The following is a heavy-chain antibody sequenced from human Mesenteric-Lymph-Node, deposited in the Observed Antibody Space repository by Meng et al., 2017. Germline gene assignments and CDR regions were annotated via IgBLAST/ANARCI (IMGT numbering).Heavy chain of an antibody. J-gene: IGHJ4*02. CDR3: AKDLRLDYYDSTGYYGTYYFDY. D-gene: IGHD3-22*01. V-gene: IGHV3-23*01. CDR1: GFTFSSYG. CDR2: ISDRGDTT. Sequence: GESLKISCAASGFTFSSYGMFWVRQAPGKGLEWVSGISDRGDTTSYADSVKGRFTISRDTSKNTLYLQMNSLRAEDTAIYYCAKDLRLDYYDSTGYYGTYYFDYWGQGSLVTVSS.